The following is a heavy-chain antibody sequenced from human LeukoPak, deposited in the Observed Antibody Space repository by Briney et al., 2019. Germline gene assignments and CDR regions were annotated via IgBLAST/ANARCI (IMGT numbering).Heavy chain of an antibody. J-gene: IGHJ4*02. Sequence: SETLSLTCTVSGGSISSYYWSWIRQPPGKGLEWIGYIYYSGSTNYNPSLKSRVTISVDTSKNQFSLKLSSVTAADTAVYYCARLGVGSSWYWGLDYWGQGTLVTVSS. CDR1: GGSISSYY. CDR2: IYYSGST. CDR3: ARLGVGSSWYWGLDY. D-gene: IGHD6-13*01. V-gene: IGHV4-59*08.